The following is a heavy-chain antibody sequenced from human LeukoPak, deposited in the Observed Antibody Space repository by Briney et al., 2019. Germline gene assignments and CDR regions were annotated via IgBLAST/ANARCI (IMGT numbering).Heavy chain of an antibody. CDR1: GVSIRSYY. CDR2: SYYSGNN. J-gene: IGHJ4*02. CDR3: ARGRYFDWLFDY. D-gene: IGHD3-9*01. V-gene: IGHV4-59*01. Sequence: SETLSLTCTASGVSIRSYYWSWIRQAPGKGLEWMGYSYYSGNNNYNPSLTSRVTMSVDTSKNQFSLNLTSVTAADTAVYYCARGRYFDWLFDYWGQGTLVTVSS.